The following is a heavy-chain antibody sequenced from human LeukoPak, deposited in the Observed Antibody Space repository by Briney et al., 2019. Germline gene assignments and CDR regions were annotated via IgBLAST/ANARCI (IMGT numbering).Heavy chain of an antibody. D-gene: IGHD5-24*01. CDR3: IRYGYNILEYSQQ. CDR1: GNYW. J-gene: IGHJ1*01. Sequence: GGSLRLSCAASGNYWMHWVRQVPGKGLVWVSHINSDGSWTSYADSVKGRFTISKDNAKNTVYLQMNSLRAEDTAFYYCIRYGYNILEYSQQWGQGTLVTVSS. CDR2: INSDGSWT. V-gene: IGHV3-74*01.